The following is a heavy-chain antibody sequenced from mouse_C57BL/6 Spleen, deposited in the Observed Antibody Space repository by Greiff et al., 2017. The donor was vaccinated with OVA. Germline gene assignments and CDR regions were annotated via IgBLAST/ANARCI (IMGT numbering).Heavy chain of an antibody. CDR2: IDPSDSET. CDR3: ARGELGPRDFDYAMDY. J-gene: IGHJ4*01. D-gene: IGHD4-1*01. Sequence: QVQLQQPGAELVRPGSSVKLSCKASGYTFTSYWMHWVKQRPIQGLEWIGNIDPSDSETHYNQKFKGKATLTVDKSSSTAYMQLSSLTSEDSAVYYCARGELGPRDFDYAMDYWGQGTSVTVSS. V-gene: IGHV1-52*01. CDR1: GYTFTSYW.